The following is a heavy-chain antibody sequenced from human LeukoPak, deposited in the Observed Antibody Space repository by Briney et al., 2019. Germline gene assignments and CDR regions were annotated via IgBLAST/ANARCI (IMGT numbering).Heavy chain of an antibody. CDR1: GFTVSSNY. Sequence: PGGSLRLSCAASGFTVSSNYMSWVRQAPGKGLEWVSVIYSGGSTYYADSVKGRFTISRDNSKNTLSLQMSSLRLEDAAVYYCARWRGEYYYDSRGYRGAIDYWGQGTLVTVSS. J-gene: IGHJ4*02. D-gene: IGHD3-22*01. CDR3: ARWRGEYYYDSRGYRGAIDY. CDR2: IYSGGST. V-gene: IGHV3-53*05.